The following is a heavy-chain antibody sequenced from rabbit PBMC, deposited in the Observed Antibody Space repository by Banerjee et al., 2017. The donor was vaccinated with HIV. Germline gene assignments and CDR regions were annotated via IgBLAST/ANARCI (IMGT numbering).Heavy chain of an antibody. D-gene: IGHD1-1*01. Sequence: QSLEESGGDLVKPGASLTLTCTASGFSFSSSYWICWVRQAPGKGLEWIACIYAGSSGSTYYASWAKGRFTISKTSSTTVTLQMTSLTAADTATYFCARDPGGYSSLWGPGTLVTVS. CDR3: ARDPGGYSSL. CDR2: IYAGSSGST. J-gene: IGHJ4*01. CDR1: GFSFSSSYW. V-gene: IGHV1S40*01.